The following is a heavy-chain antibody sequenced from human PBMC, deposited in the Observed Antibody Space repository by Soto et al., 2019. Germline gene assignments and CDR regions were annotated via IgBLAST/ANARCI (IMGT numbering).Heavy chain of an antibody. CDR2: IAVGSGYT. D-gene: IGHD6-13*01. J-gene: IGHJ4*02. Sequence: SVKVSCKASGGTFTSSAFQWVRQARGQRLEWIGWIAVGSGYTNYAQRFQDRVTLTRDMSTATTYMELSRLTSEDTAIYYCAADATAWQQLVPSDYWGQGTLVTVSS. CDR1: GGTFTSSA. CDR3: AADATAWQQLVPSDY. V-gene: IGHV1-58*01.